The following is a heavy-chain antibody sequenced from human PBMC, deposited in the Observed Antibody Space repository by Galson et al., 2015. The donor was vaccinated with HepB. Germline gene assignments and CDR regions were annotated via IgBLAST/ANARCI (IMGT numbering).Heavy chain of an antibody. J-gene: IGHJ4*02. V-gene: IGHV5-51*01. CDR3: ASRRGAGSLGSHY. CDR1: GYSFTTYW. CDR2: IYPGDSDT. Sequence: QSGAEVKKPGESLKISCKGSGYSFTTYWIGWVRQMPGKGLELMGLIYPGDSDTRYSPSFQGRVTISADKSINTAHLQWSSLKASDTAMYYCASRRGAGSLGSHYWGQGTLVTVSS. D-gene: IGHD3-16*01.